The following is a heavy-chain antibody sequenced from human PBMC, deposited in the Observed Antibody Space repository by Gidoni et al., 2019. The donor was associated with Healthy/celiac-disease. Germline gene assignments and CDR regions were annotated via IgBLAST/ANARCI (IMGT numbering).Heavy chain of an antibody. D-gene: IGHD3-22*01. CDR1: GFTFARSD. V-gene: IGHV3-73*02. CDR3: TRRNYYDSSGYYADYYYGMDV. Sequence: VQLVESGGGLVQPGGSLILSCPSSGFTFARSDMHSVRQASGKGLEWVGRIRRKANSYATAYAASVKGRFTISRDDSKNTAYLQMNSLKTEDTAVYYCTRRNYYDSSGYYADYYYGMDVWGQGTTVTVSS. J-gene: IGHJ6*02. CDR2: IRRKANSYAT.